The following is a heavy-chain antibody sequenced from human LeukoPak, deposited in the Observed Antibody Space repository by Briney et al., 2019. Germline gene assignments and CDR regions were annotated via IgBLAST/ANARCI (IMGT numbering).Heavy chain of an antibody. V-gene: IGHV1-18*01. Sequence: PLASVKVSCKASGYIFTSYGISWVRQAPGQGLEWMGWISAYNGNTNYAQKLQDRVTMTTDTSTSTAYMELRSLRSDDTAVYYCARHYFYDSGSYPDYWGQGTLVTVSS. CDR3: ARHYFYDSGSYPDY. D-gene: IGHD3-10*01. CDR2: ISAYNGNT. CDR1: GYIFTSYG. J-gene: IGHJ4*02.